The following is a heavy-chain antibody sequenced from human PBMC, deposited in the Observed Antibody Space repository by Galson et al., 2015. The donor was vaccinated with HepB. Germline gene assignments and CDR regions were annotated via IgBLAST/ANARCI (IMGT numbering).Heavy chain of an antibody. Sequence: SLRLSCAASGFTFSSYALNWVRQAPGKGLEWVSGISGSGGGTYYADSVEGRFTISRDNSKNTLYLQMNSLRAEDTAVYYCAKVRADYDSSGYYDYWGQGALVTVSS. V-gene: IGHV3-23*01. CDR2: ISGSGGGT. CDR3: AKVRADYDSSGYYDY. J-gene: IGHJ4*02. CDR1: GFTFSSYA. D-gene: IGHD3-22*01.